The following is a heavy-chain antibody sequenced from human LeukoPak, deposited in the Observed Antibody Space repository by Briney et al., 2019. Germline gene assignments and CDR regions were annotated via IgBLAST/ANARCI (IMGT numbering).Heavy chain of an antibody. CDR1: GGSISSTIYY. Sequence: SETLSLTCIVSGGSISSTIYYWGWIRQPPGKGLEWIGSIYYSGSTWYNPSLKSRVTVSADTSKNQFSLKLTSVTAADTAVYYCARDRACSNGVCSYFDYWGQGTVVTVSS. J-gene: IGHJ4*02. CDR3: ARDRACSNGVCSYFDY. V-gene: IGHV4-39*01. D-gene: IGHD2-8*01. CDR2: IYYSGST.